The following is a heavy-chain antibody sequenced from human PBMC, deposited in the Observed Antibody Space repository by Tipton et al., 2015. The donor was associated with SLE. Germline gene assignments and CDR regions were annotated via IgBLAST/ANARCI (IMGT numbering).Heavy chain of an antibody. V-gene: IGHV4-30-2*01. Sequence: TLSLTCAVSGGSISSGGYSWSWIRQPPGKGLEWMGNIYYSGSTQYNPSLQSRVTTSIDTSKNQFSLKMSSVTAADTAVYYCARQGFGASTGMDWFDPWGQGTLVTVSS. J-gene: IGHJ5*02. CDR3: ARQGFGASTGMDWFDP. CDR2: IYYSGST. CDR1: GGSISSGGYS. D-gene: IGHD3-10*01.